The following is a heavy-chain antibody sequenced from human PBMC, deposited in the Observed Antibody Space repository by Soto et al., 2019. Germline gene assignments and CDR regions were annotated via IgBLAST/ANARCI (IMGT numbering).Heavy chain of an antibody. V-gene: IGHV4-59*01. CDR1: GGSISSYY. CDR2: IYYSGST. J-gene: IGHJ4*02. D-gene: IGHD5-12*01. Sequence: TSETLSLTCTVSGGSISSYYWSWIRQPPGKGLEWIGYIYYSGSTNYNPSLKSRVTISVDTSKNQFSLKLSSVTAADTAVYYCARGTSEWLRFFDYWGQGTLVTVSS. CDR3: ARGTSEWLRFFDY.